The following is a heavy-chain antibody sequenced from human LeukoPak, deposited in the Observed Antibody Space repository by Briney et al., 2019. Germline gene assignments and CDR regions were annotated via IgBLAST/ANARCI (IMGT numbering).Heavy chain of an antibody. CDR2: IYHSGST. V-gene: IGHV4-38-2*02. Sequence: TSETLSLTWAVSGYSISSGYYWGWIRQPPGQGLEWIGSIYHSGSTYYNPSLKSRVTISVDTSKNQFSLKLSSVTAADTAVYYCARDTEILWFGESSGAFDIWGQGTMVTVSS. J-gene: IGHJ3*02. D-gene: IGHD3-10*01. CDR3: ARDTEILWFGESSGAFDI. CDR1: GYSISSGYY.